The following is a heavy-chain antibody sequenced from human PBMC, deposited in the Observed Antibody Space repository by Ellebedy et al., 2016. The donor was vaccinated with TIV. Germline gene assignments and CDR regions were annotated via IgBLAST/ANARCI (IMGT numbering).Heavy chain of an antibody. CDR3: ERDLGRNKLWSHY. CDR1: GYTFTSYG. J-gene: IGHJ4*02. Sequence: ASVTVSCXASGYTFTSYGIRWVRQAPGQGLEWMGWISAYNGNTNYAQKLQGRVTMTTDTSTSTAYMELRSLRSDDTAVYYCERDLGRNKLWSHYWGQGTLVTVSS. CDR2: ISAYNGNT. V-gene: IGHV1-18*01. D-gene: IGHD5-18*01.